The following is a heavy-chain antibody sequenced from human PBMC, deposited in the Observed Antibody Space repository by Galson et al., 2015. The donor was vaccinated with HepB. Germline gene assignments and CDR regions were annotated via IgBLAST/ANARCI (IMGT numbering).Heavy chain of an antibody. CDR2: ISTNRSTI. V-gene: IGHV3-48*01. CDR3: ARDGPSDYTDTSGYYVGY. CDR1: GFTFSSYT. J-gene: IGHJ4*02. D-gene: IGHD3-22*01. Sequence: SLRLSCAASGFTFSSYTMNWVRQAPGKGLEWLSYISTNRSTIYYADSVKGRFTISRDNSKNTLYMQMNSLRSEDTAVFYCARDGPSDYTDTSGYYVGYWGQGTLVTVSS.